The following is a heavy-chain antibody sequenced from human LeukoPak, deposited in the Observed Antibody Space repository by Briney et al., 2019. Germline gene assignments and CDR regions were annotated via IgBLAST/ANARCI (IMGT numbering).Heavy chain of an antibody. CDR1: GFSFSDYS. V-gene: IGHV3-15*01. CDR2: IKSKTNGETT. Sequence: GGSLRLSCAASGFSFSDYSMSWIRQAPGKGLEWVGLIKSKTNGETTDYAAPVKGRFTISRDDSKNTVYLQMNSLKTEDTAVYYCSRYFDYWGQGTLVTVSS. J-gene: IGHJ4*02. CDR3: SRYFDY.